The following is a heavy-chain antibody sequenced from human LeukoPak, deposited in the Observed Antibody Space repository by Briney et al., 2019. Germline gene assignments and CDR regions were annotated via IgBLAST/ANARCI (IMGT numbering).Heavy chain of an antibody. Sequence: GGSLRLSCAASGFTFSSYWMHWVRQAPGKGLVWVSRINSDGSSTSYADSVKGRFTISRDNAKNTLYLQMNSLRADDTAVYYCAKGGSSSWDYFDHWGQGTLVTVSS. CDR1: GFTFSSYW. D-gene: IGHD6-13*01. V-gene: IGHV3-74*01. CDR3: AKGGSSSWDYFDH. J-gene: IGHJ4*02. CDR2: INSDGSST.